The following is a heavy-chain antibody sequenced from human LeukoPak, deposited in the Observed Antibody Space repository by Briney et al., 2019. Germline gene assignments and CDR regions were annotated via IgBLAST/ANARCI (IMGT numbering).Heavy chain of an antibody. Sequence: ASVKVSCKASGYTFTSYGLSWVRQAPGQGLEWMGWISAYNGNTNYAQKLQGRVTMTTETSTSTAYMELRSLRSDDTAVYYCARGPLWFGEFYFDYWGQGTLVTVSS. CDR3: ARGPLWFGEFYFDY. J-gene: IGHJ4*02. CDR2: ISAYNGNT. V-gene: IGHV1-18*01. CDR1: GYTFTSYG. D-gene: IGHD3-10*01.